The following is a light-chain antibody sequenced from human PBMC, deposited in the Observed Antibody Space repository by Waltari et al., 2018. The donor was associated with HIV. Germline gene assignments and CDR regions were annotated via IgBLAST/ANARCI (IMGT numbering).Light chain of an antibody. Sequence: DIQMTQSPSSLSASVGDRVTITCRASQSISTYLNWYQQKPGKAPKLLIYGAFSLQSGVPSRFSGSGSGTDFTLTITSLQPEDFATYYCQQSYRIPLAFGGGTKVEL. J-gene: IGKJ4*01. CDR1: QSISTY. CDR3: QQSYRIPLA. V-gene: IGKV1-39*01. CDR2: GAF.